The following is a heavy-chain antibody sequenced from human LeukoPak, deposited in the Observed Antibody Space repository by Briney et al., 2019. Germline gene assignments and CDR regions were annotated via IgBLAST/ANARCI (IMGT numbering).Heavy chain of an antibody. CDR2: IKQDGNEK. Sequence: GGSLRLSCAASGFTFGAYWMTWVRQAPGKGLEWVANIKQDGNEKYYVDFVKGRFAISRDNTKNSLYLDMNSLRAEDTAVYYCARDRAVLVAATYSYYYYMDVWGKGTTVTVSS. D-gene: IGHD2-15*01. CDR1: GFTFGAYW. CDR3: ARDRAVLVAATYSYYYYMDV. V-gene: IGHV3-7*01. J-gene: IGHJ6*03.